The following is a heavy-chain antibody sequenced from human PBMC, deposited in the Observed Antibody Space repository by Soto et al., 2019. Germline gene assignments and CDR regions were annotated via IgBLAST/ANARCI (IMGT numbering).Heavy chain of an antibody. J-gene: IGHJ4*02. CDR2: INPNSGGT. V-gene: IGHV1-2*04. CDR3: ATTTYCGGDCHSFDY. D-gene: IGHD2-21*02. Sequence: GASVKVSCKASGYTFTGYYMHWVRQAPGQGLEWVGWINPNSGGTNYAQKFQGWVTMTRDTSISTAYMELSRLRSDDTAVYYCATTTYCGGDCHSFDYWGQGTLVTVSS. CDR1: GYTFTGYY.